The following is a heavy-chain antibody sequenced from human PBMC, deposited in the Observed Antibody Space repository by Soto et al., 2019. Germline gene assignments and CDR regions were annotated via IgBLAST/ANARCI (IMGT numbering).Heavy chain of an antibody. CDR1: GFTFSSYA. D-gene: IGHD2-15*01. CDR3: AKAGYCSGGSCYGTFDY. CDR2: ISGSGGST. Sequence: GGSLRLSCAASGFTFSSYAMSWVRQAPGKGLEWVSAISGSGGSTYYADSVKGRFTISRDNSKNTLYLQMNSLRAEDTAVYYCAKAGYCSGGSCYGTFDYWGQGTLVTVSS. J-gene: IGHJ4*02. V-gene: IGHV3-23*01.